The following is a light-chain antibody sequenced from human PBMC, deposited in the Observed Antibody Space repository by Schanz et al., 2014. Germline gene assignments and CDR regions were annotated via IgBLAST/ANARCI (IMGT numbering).Light chain of an antibody. CDR3: SSYAGNYRWV. CDR1: SSDFGGYTY. V-gene: IGLV2-8*01. Sequence: QSALTQPPSASGSPGQSVTISCTGTSSDFGGYTYVSWYQHHPGKAPKLMIYEVSERPSGVPDRFSGSKSGITASLTVSGLQAEDEAHYYCSSYAGNYRWVFGGGTKLTVL. J-gene: IGLJ3*02. CDR2: EVS.